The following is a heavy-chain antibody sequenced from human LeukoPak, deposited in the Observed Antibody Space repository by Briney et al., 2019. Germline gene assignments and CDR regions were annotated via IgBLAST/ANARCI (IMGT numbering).Heavy chain of an antibody. J-gene: IGHJ5*02. V-gene: IGHV1-46*01. CDR1: GYTFTSYY. CDR2: INPSGGST. CDR3: AIDEGYCSSTSCYLVS. Sequence: GASVKVSCKASGYTFTSYYMHWVRQAPGQGLEWMGIINPSGGSTSYAQKFQGRVTMTRDMSTSTVYMELSSLRSEDTAVYYCAIDEGYCSSTSCYLVSWGQGTLVTVFS. D-gene: IGHD2-2*01.